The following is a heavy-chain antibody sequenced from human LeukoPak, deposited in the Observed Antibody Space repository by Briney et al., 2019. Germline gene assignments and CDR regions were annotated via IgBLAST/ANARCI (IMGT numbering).Heavy chain of an antibody. V-gene: IGHV3-23*01. D-gene: IGHD6-13*01. Sequence: GGSLRLSCAASGFTFSSYSMNWVRQAPGKGLEWVSVMSSSGGTTNYADSVRGRFTISRDNSKNTLYLQMNSLRAEDTAVYYCAKKIAAAPTTYSDFWGQGTLVTVSS. J-gene: IGHJ4*02. CDR1: GFTFSSYS. CDR3: AKKIAAAPTTYSDF. CDR2: MSSSGGTT.